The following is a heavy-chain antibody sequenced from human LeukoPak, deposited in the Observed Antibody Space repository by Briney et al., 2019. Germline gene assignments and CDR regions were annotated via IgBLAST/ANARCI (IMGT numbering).Heavy chain of an antibody. CDR1: GFSVSSNY. Sequence: GGSLRLSCAASGFSVSSNYMSWVRQVPGKGLEWVSVIYSGGNTYYADSVKGRFTISRDNSQNTLFLQMNSLRAEDTAMYYCAREASMNAGRWFDPWGQGTLVTVSS. V-gene: IGHV3-66*01. D-gene: IGHD2/OR15-2a*01. CDR2: IYSGGNT. CDR3: AREASMNAGRWFDP. J-gene: IGHJ5*02.